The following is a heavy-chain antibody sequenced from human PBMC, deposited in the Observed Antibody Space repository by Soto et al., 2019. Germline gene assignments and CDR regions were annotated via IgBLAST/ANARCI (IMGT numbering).Heavy chain of an antibody. J-gene: IGHJ5*02. V-gene: IGHV4-30-4*01. CDR2: IYYSGNT. D-gene: IGHD6-19*01. Sequence: SETLSLTCTVSGGSISSGDYYWSWIRQPPGRGLEYIGYIYYSGNTYYNPSLKGRLTISIDTSRNQFSLRLSSVTAADTAVYCCARRSGTRPNWFDPWGQGTLVPSPQ. CDR1: GGSISSGDYY. CDR3: ARRSGTRPNWFDP.